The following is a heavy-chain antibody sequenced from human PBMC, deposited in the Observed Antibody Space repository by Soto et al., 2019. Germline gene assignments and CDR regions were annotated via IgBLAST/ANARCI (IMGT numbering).Heavy chain of an antibody. CDR1: RFTFSSYG. Sequence: GGSLRLSCAASRFTFSSYGMHWVRQAPGKGLEWVAVIWYDGSNKYYADSVKGRFTISRDNSKNTLYLQMNSLRAEDTAVYYCARNPTRILTGYYFDYWGQGTLVTVSS. D-gene: IGHD3-9*01. J-gene: IGHJ4*02. CDR2: IWYDGSNK. CDR3: ARNPTRILTGYYFDY. V-gene: IGHV3-33*01.